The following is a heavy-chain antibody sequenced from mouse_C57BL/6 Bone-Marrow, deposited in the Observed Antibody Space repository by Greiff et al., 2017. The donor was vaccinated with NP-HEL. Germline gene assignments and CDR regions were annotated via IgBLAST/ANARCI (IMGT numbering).Heavy chain of an antibody. CDR2: LDPSDSYT. V-gene: IGHV1-50*01. Sequence: QVQLQQPGAELVKPGASVKLSCKASGYTFTTYWMQWVKQRPGQGLEWIGELDPSDSYTHYIHTFKGKSTLTVDTSSSTAYMQLSSLTSEESAVYYCARKAYYGRSYEFAYWGQGTLVTVSA. D-gene: IGHD1-1*01. CDR3: ARKAYYGRSYEFAY. J-gene: IGHJ3*01. CDR1: GYTFTTYW.